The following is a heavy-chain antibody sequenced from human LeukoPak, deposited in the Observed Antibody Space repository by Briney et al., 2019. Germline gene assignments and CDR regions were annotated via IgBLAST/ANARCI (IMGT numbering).Heavy chain of an antibody. D-gene: IGHD2-21*01. CDR3: AKDLFRNCGGDCYSIDY. CDR1: GFTFSSYA. V-gene: IGHV3-23*01. CDR2: ISGSGGST. Sequence: GGSLRLSCAASGFTFSSYAMSWVRQAPGKGLEWVSAISGSGGSTYYADSVKVRFTISRDNSKNTLYLQMNSLRPEDTAVYYCAKDLFRNCGGDCYSIDYWGQGTLVTVSS. J-gene: IGHJ4*02.